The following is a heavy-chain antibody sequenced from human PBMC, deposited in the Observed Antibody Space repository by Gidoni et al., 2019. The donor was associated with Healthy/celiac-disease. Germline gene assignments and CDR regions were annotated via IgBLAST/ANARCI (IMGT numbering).Heavy chain of an antibody. CDR2: IDPSDSYT. J-gene: IGHJ3*02. D-gene: IGHD3-22*01. Sequence: EVQLVQSGAEVKKPGESLRISCKGSGYSFTSYWISWVRQMPGKGLEWMGRIDPSDSYTNYSPSFLGHVTISADRSISTAYLQWSSLKASDTAMYYCASPSYYYDSSGYRSDAFDIWGQGTMVTVSS. CDR1: GYSFTSYW. V-gene: IGHV5-10-1*03. CDR3: ASPSYYYDSSGYRSDAFDI.